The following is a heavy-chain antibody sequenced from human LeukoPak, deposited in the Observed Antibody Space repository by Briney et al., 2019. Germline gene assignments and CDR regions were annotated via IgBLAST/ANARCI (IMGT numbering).Heavy chain of an antibody. CDR3: ARSIYNNYYYYYYMDV. V-gene: IGHV4-38-2*02. CDR1: GYSISSGYY. CDR2: IYHSGST. Sequence: SETLSLTCTVSGYSISSGYYWGWIRQPPGKGLEWIGSIYHSGSTYYNPSLKSRVTISVDTSKNQFSLKLSSVTAADTAVYYCARSIYNNYYYYYYMDVWGKGTTVTVPS. J-gene: IGHJ6*03. D-gene: IGHD1-14*01.